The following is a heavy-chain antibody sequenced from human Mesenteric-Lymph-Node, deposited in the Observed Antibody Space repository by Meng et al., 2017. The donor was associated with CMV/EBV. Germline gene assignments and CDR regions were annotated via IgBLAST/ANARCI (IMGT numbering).Heavy chain of an antibody. D-gene: IGHD6-19*01. CDR2: IFHSGST. V-gene: IGHV4-38-2*02. Sequence: GSLRLSCTVSGFSINSFYYWVWIRQPPGKGLEWIGTIFHSGSTYYNPSLKSRVTISVDTSKNQFSLKLSSVTAADTAVYYCARGRFTVGGNQRVRYYYYYGMDVWGQGTTVTVSS. J-gene: IGHJ6*02. CDR1: GFSINSFYY. CDR3: ARGRFTVGGNQRVRYYYYYGMDV.